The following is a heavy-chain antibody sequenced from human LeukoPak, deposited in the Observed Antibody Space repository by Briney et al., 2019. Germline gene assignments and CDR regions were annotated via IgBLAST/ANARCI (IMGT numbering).Heavy chain of an antibody. Sequence: ASVKVSCKASGYTFTGYYMHWVRQAPGQGLEWMGWINPNSGGTNYAQKFQGRVTMTRDTSISTAYMELSRLRSDDTAVYYCARVLRIHYYGSGSYSNFDYWGQGTLVTVSS. D-gene: IGHD3-10*01. CDR3: ARVLRIHYYGSGSYSNFDY. CDR1: GYTFTGYY. CDR2: INPNSGGT. J-gene: IGHJ4*02. V-gene: IGHV1-2*02.